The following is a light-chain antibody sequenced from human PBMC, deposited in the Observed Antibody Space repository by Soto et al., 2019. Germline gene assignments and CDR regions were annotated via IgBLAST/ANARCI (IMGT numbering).Light chain of an antibody. Sequence: QSVLTQPPSVSGAPGQRVTISCTASSSNIGAGYDVHWYQQLPGTAPKLLIYGNTNRPSGVPDRFSGSESGTSASLAITGLQAEDEADYYCLSYDSSLSAWVFGGGTKLTVL. CDR1: SSNIGAGYD. V-gene: IGLV1-40*01. CDR2: GNT. CDR3: LSYDSSLSAWV. J-gene: IGLJ3*02.